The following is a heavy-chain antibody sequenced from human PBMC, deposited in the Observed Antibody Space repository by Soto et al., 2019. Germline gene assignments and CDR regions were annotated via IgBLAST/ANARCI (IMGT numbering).Heavy chain of an antibody. CDR2: IPYDGSNK. CDR3: ARDTSSLPYYYYGMDV. Sequence: GGSLRLSCAASGFTFSSYAMHWVRQAPGKGLEWVAVIPYDGSNKYYADSVKGRFTISRDNSKNTLYLQMNSLRAEDTAVYYCARDTSSLPYYYYGMDVWGQGTTVTVSS. J-gene: IGHJ6*02. D-gene: IGHD6-6*01. CDR1: GFTFSSYA. V-gene: IGHV3-30-3*01.